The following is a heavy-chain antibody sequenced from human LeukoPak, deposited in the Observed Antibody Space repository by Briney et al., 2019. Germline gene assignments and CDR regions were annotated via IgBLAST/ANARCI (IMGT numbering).Heavy chain of an antibody. CDR1: GASISTSSYC. CDR2: ISCRGGN. Sequence: PSETLSLTCTVSGASISTSSYCWGWLRQPPGKGLEWIGTISCRGGNYYNPSLQTRVTTSVDTSSNQFSLKLSSVTDADTAVYYCARRNYPYYFDYWGRGTLVTVSS. V-gene: IGHV4-39*01. J-gene: IGHJ4*02. CDR3: ARRNYPYYFDY. D-gene: IGHD4-11*01.